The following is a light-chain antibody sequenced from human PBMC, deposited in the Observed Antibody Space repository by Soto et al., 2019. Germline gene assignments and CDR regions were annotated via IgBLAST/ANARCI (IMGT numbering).Light chain of an antibody. CDR1: QSVDSY. J-gene: IGKJ4*01. CDR2: DVS. CDR3: QQRSNWPLT. V-gene: IGKV3-11*01. Sequence: EIVLTQSPATLSLSPGERATLSCRASQSVDSYLTWYQQRPGQAPRLLIYDVSKRATGIPVRFSGSGSGTDFTLTISSLEPEAVAIYYCQQRSNWPLTFGGGTKVEIK.